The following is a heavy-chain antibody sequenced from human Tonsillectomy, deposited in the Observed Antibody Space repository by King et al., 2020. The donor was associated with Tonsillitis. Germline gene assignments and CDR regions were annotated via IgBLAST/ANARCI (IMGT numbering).Heavy chain of an antibody. Sequence: VQLVESGGGVVQPGRSLRLSCAASGFTFSSYGMHWVRRAPGKGLEWVAVISYDGSSKYYADSVKGRFTISRDDSKNTLYLQMNSLRAEDTAVYYCAKGVLADDAFDIWGQGTMVTVSS. CDR3: AKGVLADDAFDI. CDR1: GFTFSSYG. J-gene: IGHJ3*02. CDR2: ISYDGSSK. V-gene: IGHV3-30*18.